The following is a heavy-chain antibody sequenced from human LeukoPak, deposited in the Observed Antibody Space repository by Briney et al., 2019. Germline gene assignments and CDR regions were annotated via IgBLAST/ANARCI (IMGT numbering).Heavy chain of an antibody. D-gene: IGHD1-26*01. Sequence: PGGSLRLSCAASGFTFDDYAMHWVRQAPGKGLEWVSGISWNSGSIGYADSVKGRFTISRDNAKNSLYLQMSSLRAEDTALYYCAKDRYLAGGYFDYWGQGTLVTVSS. CDR3: AKDRYLAGGYFDY. CDR2: ISWNSGSI. V-gene: IGHV3-9*01. CDR1: GFTFDDYA. J-gene: IGHJ4*02.